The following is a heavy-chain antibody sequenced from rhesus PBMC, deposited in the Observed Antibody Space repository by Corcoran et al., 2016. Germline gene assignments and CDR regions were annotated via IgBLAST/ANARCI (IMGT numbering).Heavy chain of an antibody. CDR3: ASNTVGTVWGSSYFHY. D-gene: IGHD5-24*01. CDR1: GGSISSDY. Sequence: QLQLQESGPGLVKPSETLSLTCAVSGGSISSDYWTWIRHPPGKGLEWIGRISRSGGSTAYNPSLKSRVTISTDTSKNQFYLMLGSVTAADTGVYYCASNTVGTVWGSSYFHYWGQGVLVTVSS. V-gene: IGHV4-173*01. J-gene: IGHJ4*01. CDR2: ISRSGGST.